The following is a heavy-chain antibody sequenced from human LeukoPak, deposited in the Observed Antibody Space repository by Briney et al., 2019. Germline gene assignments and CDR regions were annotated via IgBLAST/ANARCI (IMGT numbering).Heavy chain of an antibody. J-gene: IGHJ4*02. V-gene: IGHV1-46*01. CDR2: IVPLFGTS. CDR1: GYTFTSYY. CDR3: VRGPDAATGTY. Sequence: ASVKVSCKASGYTFTSYYMHWVRQAPGQGLEWVGRIVPLFGTSYYSEEFQGKVTITADKSTSTVYLEFISLTSGDTAVYYCVRGPDAATGTYWGQGTLVSVPS. D-gene: IGHD1-1*01.